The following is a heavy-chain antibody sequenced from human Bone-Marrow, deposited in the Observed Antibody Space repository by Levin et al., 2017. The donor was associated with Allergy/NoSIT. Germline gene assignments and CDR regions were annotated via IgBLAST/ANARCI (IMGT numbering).Heavy chain of an antibody. J-gene: IGHJ4*02. Sequence: QTGGSLRLSCAASGFTFSDYWMSWVRQSPGKGLEWLANIRQDGSDKQYVDSVKGRFTVSRDNAKNSVFLQMNSLRDDDTAVYYCATLTRRNRGRHWGQGTLVTVSS. CDR3: ATLTRRNRGRH. CDR1: GFTFSDYW. V-gene: IGHV3-7*01. D-gene: IGHD1/OR15-1a*01. CDR2: IRQDGSDK.